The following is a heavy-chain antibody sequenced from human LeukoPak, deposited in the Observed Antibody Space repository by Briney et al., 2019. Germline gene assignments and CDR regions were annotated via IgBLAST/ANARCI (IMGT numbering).Heavy chain of an antibody. D-gene: IGHD5-18*01. J-gene: IGHJ4*02. Sequence: QAGGSLRLSCAASGFTFSTYGMHWVRQAPGKGLEWVTVMSNDGTKDQYADSVRGRFTISRDNSKNTLYLQMNSLRPEDTAVYYCAKRLVGGYSYGPLDYWGQGTLVTVSS. CDR2: MSNDGTKD. V-gene: IGHV3-30*18. CDR1: GFTFSTYG. CDR3: AKRLVGGYSYGPLDY.